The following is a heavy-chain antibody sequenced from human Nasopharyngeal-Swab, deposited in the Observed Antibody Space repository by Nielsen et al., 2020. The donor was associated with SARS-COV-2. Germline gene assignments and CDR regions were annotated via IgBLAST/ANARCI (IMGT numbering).Heavy chain of an antibody. CDR3: ARVFNRVSEIAAADPNIYYYYGMDV. J-gene: IGHJ6*02. CDR1: GFTFSSYS. Sequence: GGSLRLSCAASGFTFSSYSMNWVRQAPGKGLEWVSSISSSSSYIYYADSVKGRFTISRDNVKNSLYLQMNSLRAEDTAVYYCARVFNRVSEIAAADPNIYYYYGMDVWGQGTTVTVSS. CDR2: ISSSSSYI. D-gene: IGHD6-13*01. V-gene: IGHV3-21*01.